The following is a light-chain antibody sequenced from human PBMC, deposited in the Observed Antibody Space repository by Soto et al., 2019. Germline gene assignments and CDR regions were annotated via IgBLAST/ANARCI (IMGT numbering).Light chain of an antibody. Sequence: DIPMTQSPSSLSASVGDKITITYQASQNINNYLNWYQQKPGRAPKLLIYDASNLEAGVPSRFRGSGSGTDFTFTISRLQPEDIATYYCQQYENLPTFGQGTRLE. CDR2: DAS. J-gene: IGKJ5*01. V-gene: IGKV1-33*01. CDR1: QNINNY. CDR3: QQYENLPT.